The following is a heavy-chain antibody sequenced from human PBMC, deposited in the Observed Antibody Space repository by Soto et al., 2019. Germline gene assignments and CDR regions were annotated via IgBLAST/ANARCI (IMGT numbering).Heavy chain of an antibody. V-gene: IGHV3-48*02. CDR1: TSTFSRYG. Sequence: EVLLVESGGGLVQSGGSLRLSCAASTSTFSRYGMNWVRQAPGKGPEWISFISPSGDTIYYADSVRGRFTISRDNAKNSVFLQMNTLRDDDTAVYYCVRGGTTVATIGGHCGQGTLVSVSS. J-gene: IGHJ4*02. CDR2: ISPSGDTI. CDR3: VRGGTTVATIGGH. D-gene: IGHD4-17*01.